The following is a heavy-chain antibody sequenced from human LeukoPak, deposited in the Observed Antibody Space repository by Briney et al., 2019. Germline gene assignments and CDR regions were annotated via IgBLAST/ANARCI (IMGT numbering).Heavy chain of an antibody. CDR1: GGSISSSSYY. CDR2: IYYSGST. CDR3: ARRGGHSSLWTYAFDI. D-gene: IGHD6-6*01. J-gene: IGHJ3*02. Sequence: PSETLSLTCTVSGGSISSSSYYWGWIRQPPGKGLEWIGSIYYSGSTYYNPSLKSRVTISVDTSKNQFSLKLSSVTAADTAVYYCARRGGHSSLWTYAFDIWGQGTMVTVSS. V-gene: IGHV4-39*01.